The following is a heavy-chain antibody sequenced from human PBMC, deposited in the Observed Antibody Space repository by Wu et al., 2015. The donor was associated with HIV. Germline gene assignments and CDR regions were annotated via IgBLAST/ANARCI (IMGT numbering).Heavy chain of an antibody. CDR1: GYTFTGYY. CDR2: INPNSGGT. J-gene: IGHJ3*02. CDR3: ARIDPVGAAYCGGDCNIDAFDI. V-gene: IGHV1-2*02. Sequence: QVQLVQSGAEVKKPGASVKVSCKASGYTFTGYYMHWVRQAPGQGLEWMGWINPNSGGTNYAQKFQGRVTMTRDTSISTAYMELSRLRSDDTAVYYCARIDPVGAAYCGGDCNIDAFDIWGQGTMVTVSS. D-gene: IGHD2-21*02.